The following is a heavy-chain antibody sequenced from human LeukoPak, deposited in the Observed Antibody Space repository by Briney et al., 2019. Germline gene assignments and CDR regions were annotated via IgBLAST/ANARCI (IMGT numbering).Heavy chain of an antibody. Sequence: SETLSLTCTVSGVSISSSNSYWGWIRQPPGKGLEWIGSIYYSGNTYYNASLKSQVSISIDTSKNQFSLRLKSVTAADTAMYYCAKSGGYGLIDYWGQGTLVTVSS. V-gene: IGHV4-39*01. D-gene: IGHD1-26*01. CDR2: IYYSGNT. CDR3: AKSGGYGLIDY. J-gene: IGHJ4*02. CDR1: GVSISSSNSY.